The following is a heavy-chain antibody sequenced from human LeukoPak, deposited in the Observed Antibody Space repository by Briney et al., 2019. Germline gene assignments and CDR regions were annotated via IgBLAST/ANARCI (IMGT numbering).Heavy chain of an antibody. CDR2: IYGDVDT. CDR1: GFSVISNY. V-gene: IGHV3-53*01. CDR3: ARGVTVRGGPFDI. J-gene: IGHJ3*02. Sequence: GGSLRLSCAASGFSVISNYMNWVRQAPGKGLEWVSLIYGDVDTYYADSVKGRFIISRDNSKDTLHLQMKSLRAKDTAIYYCARGVTVRGGPFDIRGQGTMVTVSS. D-gene: IGHD2-21*02.